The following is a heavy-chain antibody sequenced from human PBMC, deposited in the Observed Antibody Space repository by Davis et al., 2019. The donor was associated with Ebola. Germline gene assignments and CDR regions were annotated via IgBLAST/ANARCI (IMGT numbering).Heavy chain of an antibody. Sequence: AASVKVSCKASGYTFTSYGISWVRQAPGQGLEWMGWISAYNGNTNYAQKLQGRVTMTTDTSTSTAYMELRSLRTDDTAVYYCTRSVTMIVVVTHFDYGGQGTLVTVSS. J-gene: IGHJ4*02. D-gene: IGHD3-22*01. CDR3: TRSVTMIVVVTHFDY. CDR1: GYTFTSYG. V-gene: IGHV1-18*01. CDR2: ISAYNGNT.